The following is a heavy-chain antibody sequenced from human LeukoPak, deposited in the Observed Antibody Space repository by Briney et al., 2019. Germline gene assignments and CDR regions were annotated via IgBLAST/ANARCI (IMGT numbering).Heavy chain of an antibody. CDR3: ASGARSSGRPRGPYYYYMDV. D-gene: IGHD3-22*01. J-gene: IGHJ6*03. V-gene: IGHV6-1*01. CDR1: GDSVPSNSAA. CDR2: TYYRSNWFN. Sequence: SQTLSLTCAISGDSVPSNSAAWNWIRQSPSRGLEWLGRTYYRSNWFNDYAVSVESRITINPDTSKNHFSRQLNSVTPEDTPVYYCASGARSSGRPRGPYYYYMDVWGKGTTVTVSS.